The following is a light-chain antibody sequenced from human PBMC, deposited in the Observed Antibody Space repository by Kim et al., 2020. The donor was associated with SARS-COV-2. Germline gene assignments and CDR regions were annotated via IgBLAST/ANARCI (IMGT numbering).Light chain of an antibody. Sequence: RQTATLTCTGTSNDVCNEGATWLQQHQGHPPKLLSSMNNNRPSGISERFSASRSGDTASLTITGLQPEDEADYYCSAWDSSLSAWVFGGGTQLTVL. CDR1: SNDVCNEG. CDR3: SAWDSSLSAWV. V-gene: IGLV10-54*01. J-gene: IGLJ3*02. CDR2: MNN.